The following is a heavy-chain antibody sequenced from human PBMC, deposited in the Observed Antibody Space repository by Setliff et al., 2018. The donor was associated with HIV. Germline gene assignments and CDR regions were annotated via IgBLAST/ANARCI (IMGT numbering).Heavy chain of an antibody. CDR3: STYRYYYDTTGVDY. V-gene: IGHV1-2*02. D-gene: IGHD3-22*01. J-gene: IGHJ4*02. CDR2: INPNNGGT. CDR1: GYTFTGYY. Sequence: ASVKVSCKASGYTFTGYYMHWVRQAPGQGLEWMGWINPNNGGTNYAQKFQGRVTMTRDTSISTAYMELSRLRSDDTAVYYCSTYRYYYDTTGVDYWGQGTLVTVSS.